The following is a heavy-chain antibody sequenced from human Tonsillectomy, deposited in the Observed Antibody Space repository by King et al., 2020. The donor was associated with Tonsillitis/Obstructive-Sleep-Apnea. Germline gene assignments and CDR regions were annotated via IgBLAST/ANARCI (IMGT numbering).Heavy chain of an antibody. V-gene: IGHV1-2*02. CDR2: INPNSGGT. CDR3: VSGAYFEY. D-gene: IGHD5-12*01. J-gene: IGHJ4*02. CDR1: GYAFTDYY. Sequence: VQLVESGAEVKKSGASVKVSCKASGYAFTDYYIHWVRQAPGEGLEWMGWINPNSGGTDHARKFQGRVTMTRDTSITTAYMDLSRRRPDATAVYYCVSGAYFEYWGQGTLVTVSS.